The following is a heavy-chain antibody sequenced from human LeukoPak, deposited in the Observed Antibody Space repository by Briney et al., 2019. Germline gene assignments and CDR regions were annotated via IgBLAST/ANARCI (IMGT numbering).Heavy chain of an antibody. D-gene: IGHD5-24*01. CDR1: GFTFSSYS. Sequence: GGSLRLSCAASGFTFSSYSMNWVRQAPGKGLEWVSSISSSSYIYYADSVKGRFTISRDSSKSTLFLQMDSLRAEDTALYYCASDSRADGYRMFDSWGQGTPVTVSS. CDR3: ASDSRADGYRMFDS. CDR2: ISSSSYI. V-gene: IGHV3-21*04. J-gene: IGHJ4*02.